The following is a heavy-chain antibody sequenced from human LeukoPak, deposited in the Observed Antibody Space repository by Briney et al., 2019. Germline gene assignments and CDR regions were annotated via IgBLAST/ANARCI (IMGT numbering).Heavy chain of an antibody. Sequence: SETLSLTCTVSGGSISSSSYYWGWIRQPPGKGLEWIGTIYYSGSTYYNPSLKSRVTISVDTSKNQFSLQLSSVTAADTAVYYCARVLHCSSTSCSNYWGQGTLVTVSS. CDR1: GGSISSSSYY. J-gene: IGHJ4*02. D-gene: IGHD2-2*01. CDR3: ARVLHCSSTSCSNY. CDR2: IYYSGST. V-gene: IGHV4-39*07.